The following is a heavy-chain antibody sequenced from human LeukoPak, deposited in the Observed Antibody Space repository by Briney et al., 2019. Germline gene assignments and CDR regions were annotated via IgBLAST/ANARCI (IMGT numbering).Heavy chain of an antibody. Sequence: GGSLRLSCAASVFTFSDHYMDWVRQAPGKGLEWVGRTRNKANSYTTEYAASVKGRFTISRDDSKNSLYLQMNSLKAEDTAVYYCARTREDYYYYYYMDVWGKGTTVTVSS. CDR1: VFTFSDHY. CDR3: ARTREDYYYYYYMDV. CDR2: TRNKANSYTT. J-gene: IGHJ6*03. V-gene: IGHV3-72*01.